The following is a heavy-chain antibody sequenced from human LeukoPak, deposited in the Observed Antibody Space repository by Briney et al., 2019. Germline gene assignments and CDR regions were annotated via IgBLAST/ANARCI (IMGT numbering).Heavy chain of an antibody. CDR1: GYSFSSYG. CDR2: ISAYNGDS. J-gene: IGHJ4*02. Sequence: ASVKVSCKDSGYSFSSYGMHWVRQAPGQGLEWVAWISAYNGDSDYAQNLQRRVTMTTDPSTSTSYMELRSLGSDDPGDYCGASGWSGYFASLDYWGKGNLLTVAT. D-gene: IGHD3-3*01. CDR3: ASGWSGYFASLDY. V-gene: IGHV1-18*01.